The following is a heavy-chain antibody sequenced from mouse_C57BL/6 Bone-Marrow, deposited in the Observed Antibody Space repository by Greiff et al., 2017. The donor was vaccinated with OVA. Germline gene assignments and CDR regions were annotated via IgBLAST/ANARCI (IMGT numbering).Heavy chain of an antibody. J-gene: IGHJ2*01. CDR3: APYYYGSSPFDS. D-gene: IGHD1-1*01. CDR1: GYTFTSYW. CDR2: IYPGNSDT. Sequence: VQLQQSGTVLARPGASVKMSCKTSGYTFTSYWMHWVKQRPGQGLEWIGAIYPGNSDTSYNQKFKGKAKLTAVTSTSTAYMELSSLTNEASSVYYCAPYYYGSSPFDSWGHGTTLTVSS. V-gene: IGHV1-5*01.